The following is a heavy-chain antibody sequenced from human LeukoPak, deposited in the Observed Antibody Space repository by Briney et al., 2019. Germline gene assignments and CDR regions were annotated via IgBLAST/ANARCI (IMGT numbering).Heavy chain of an antibody. V-gene: IGHV3-15*07. CDR1: GFTFSSAW. D-gene: IGHD6-13*01. CDR3: TRRSSAAGRQYFDY. J-gene: IGHJ4*02. CDR2: IKSETDGGTT. Sequence: GGSLRLSCAASGFTFSSAWMNWVRQAPGKGLEWGGRIKSETDGGTTDYAAPVKGTFTIARDDSENTLYLQMNSLKTEDTAVYYCTRRSSAAGRQYFDYWGQGTLVTVSS.